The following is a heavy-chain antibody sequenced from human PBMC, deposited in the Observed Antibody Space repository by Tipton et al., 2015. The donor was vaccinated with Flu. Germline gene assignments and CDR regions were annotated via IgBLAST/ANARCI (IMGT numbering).Heavy chain of an antibody. CDR2: IYYDGST. V-gene: IGHV4-39*07. D-gene: IGHD2/OR15-2a*01. J-gene: IGHJ1*01. Sequence: LSCTVSGGSISSSSYYWGWIRQPPGKGLEWIGSIYYDGSTYYNASLESRVTISVDTSKNKFSLKLNSVTAADTAVYYCARVSPLLTYKGPAYFQHWGQGTLVTVSS. CDR1: GGSISSSSYY. CDR3: ARVSPLLTYKGPAYFQH.